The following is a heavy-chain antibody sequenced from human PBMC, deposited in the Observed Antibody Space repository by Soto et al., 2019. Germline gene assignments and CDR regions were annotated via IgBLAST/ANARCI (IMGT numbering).Heavy chain of an antibody. D-gene: IGHD3-10*01. V-gene: IGHV3-23*01. Sequence: VGSLRLSCAASGFTFSSYAMSWVRQAPGKGLEWVSAISGSGGSTYYADSVKGRFTISRDNSKNTLYLQMNSLRAEDTAVYYCAISVGGYYYGAFDYWGQGTLVTVSS. CDR1: GFTFSSYA. CDR3: AISVGGYYYGAFDY. J-gene: IGHJ4*02. CDR2: ISGSGGST.